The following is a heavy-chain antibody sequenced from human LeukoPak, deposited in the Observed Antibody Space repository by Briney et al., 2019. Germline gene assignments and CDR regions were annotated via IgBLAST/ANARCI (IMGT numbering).Heavy chain of an antibody. CDR2: INGDGSRR. Sequence: QPGGSLRLSCAASGFIFTSHWMFWVRRVPGKGLVWVSRINGDGSRREYADSVKGRFTISRDNAKNTLYLQMNSLSAEDTGLYYCVRDPRGDGSSTFGYWGQGTLVTVSS. D-gene: IGHD1-26*01. CDR1: GFIFTSHW. CDR3: VRDPRGDGSSTFGY. V-gene: IGHV3-74*01. J-gene: IGHJ4*02.